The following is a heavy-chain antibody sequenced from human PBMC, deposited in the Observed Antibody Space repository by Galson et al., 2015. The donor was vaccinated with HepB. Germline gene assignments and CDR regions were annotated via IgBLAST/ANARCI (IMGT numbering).Heavy chain of an antibody. V-gene: IGHV3-30*04. CDR1: GFTFSSYA. D-gene: IGHD3-22*01. CDR3: ARDGQMIPGAFDI. CDR2: ISYDGSNK. Sequence: SLRLSCAASGFTFSSYAMHWVRQAPGKGLEWVAVISYDGSNKYYADSVKGRFTISRDNSKNTLYLQMNSLRAEDTAVYYCARDGQMIPGAFDIWGQGTMVTVSS. J-gene: IGHJ3*02.